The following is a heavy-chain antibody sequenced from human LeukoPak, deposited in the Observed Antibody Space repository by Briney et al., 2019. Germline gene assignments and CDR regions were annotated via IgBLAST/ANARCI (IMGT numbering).Heavy chain of an antibody. J-gene: IGHJ4*02. Sequence: SVKVSCKDSGGTFSSYAISWVRQAPGQGLEWMGGIIPIFGTANYAQKFQGRVTITADESTSTAYMELSSLRSEDTAVYYCATGDYERPVDYWGQGTLVTVSS. CDR2: IIPIFGTA. V-gene: IGHV1-69*13. CDR3: ATGDYERPVDY. CDR1: GGTFSSYA. D-gene: IGHD4-17*01.